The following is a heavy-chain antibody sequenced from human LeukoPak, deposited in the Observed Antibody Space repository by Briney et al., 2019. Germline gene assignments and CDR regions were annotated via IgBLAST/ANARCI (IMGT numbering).Heavy chain of an antibody. D-gene: IGHD6-13*01. CDR3: ARDGRLWQQPFDY. Sequence: SSETLSLTCTVSGGSISSGDYYWSWIRQPPGKGLEWIGYIYYSGSTYCNPSLKSRVTISVDTSKNQFSLKLSSVTAADTAVYYCARDGRLWQQPFDYWGQGTLITVSS. CDR1: GGSISSGDYY. CDR2: IYYSGST. J-gene: IGHJ4*02. V-gene: IGHV4-30-4*08.